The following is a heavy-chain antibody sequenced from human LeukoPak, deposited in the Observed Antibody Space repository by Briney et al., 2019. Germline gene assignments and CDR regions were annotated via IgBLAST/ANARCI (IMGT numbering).Heavy chain of an antibody. V-gene: IGHV3-30*01. Sequence: GRSLRLSCAASGFTFSSYAMHWVRQAPGKGLEWVAVISYDGSNKYYADSVRGRFTISRDNSKNTLYLQMNSLRAEDTAVYYCARALAVYYYDGGDYWGQGTLVTVSS. D-gene: IGHD3-22*01. CDR2: ISYDGSNK. CDR3: ARALAVYYYDGGDY. CDR1: GFTFSSYA. J-gene: IGHJ4*02.